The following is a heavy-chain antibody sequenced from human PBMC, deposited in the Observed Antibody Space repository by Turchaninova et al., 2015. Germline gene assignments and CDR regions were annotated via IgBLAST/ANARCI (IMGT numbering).Heavy chain of an antibody. CDR2: VHYSGTT. J-gene: IGHJ3*02. D-gene: IGHD1-1*01. V-gene: IGHV4-39*07. CDR1: GASINTSGNY. CDR3: VSQLTLRDSASFDI. Sequence: QPQLQESGPGLVKHSETLSLLCPAPGASINTSGNYWGVTRQPAGKGLEPIGHVHYSGTTYYNPSFQSRVRISVDTSSNQVSLRLSSVTAADTAVYYCVSQLTLRDSASFDIWGRGTVVTVSS.